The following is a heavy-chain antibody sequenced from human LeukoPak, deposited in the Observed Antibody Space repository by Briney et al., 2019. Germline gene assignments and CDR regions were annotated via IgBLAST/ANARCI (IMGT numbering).Heavy chain of an antibody. CDR2: IYHSGST. CDR1: GYSISSGYY. J-gene: IGHJ4*02. D-gene: IGHD6-13*01. Sequence: SETLSLTCNVSGYSISSGYYWGWIRQPPGKGLQWIGTIYHSGSTYYNPSLKSRVTISVDTSKNQFSLKLSSVTAADTAVYYCARGPTAAALYYFDYWGQGTLVTVSS. CDR3: ARGPTAAALYYFDY. V-gene: IGHV4-38-2*02.